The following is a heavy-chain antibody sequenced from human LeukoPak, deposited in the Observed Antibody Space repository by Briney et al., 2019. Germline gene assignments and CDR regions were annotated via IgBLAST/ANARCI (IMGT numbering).Heavy chain of an antibody. J-gene: IGHJ4*02. CDR1: GDSIRSHY. V-gene: IGHV4-59*11. CDR2: MFYSGST. CDR3: ARVRALSYYDSSGDFYYFDY. Sequence: SETLSLTCTVSGDSIRSHYWSWIRQPPGKGLEWIGYMFYSGSTNYNPSLKPRVTISVDTSKNQFSLKLSSVTAAHTAVYYCARVRALSYYDSSGDFYYFDYWGQGILVTVSS. D-gene: IGHD3-22*01.